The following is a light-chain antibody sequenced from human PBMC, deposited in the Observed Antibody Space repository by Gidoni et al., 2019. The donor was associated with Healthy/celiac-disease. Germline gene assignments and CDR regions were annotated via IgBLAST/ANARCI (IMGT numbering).Light chain of an antibody. CDR2: DAS. CDR1: QSVSSY. J-gene: IGKJ4*01. Sequence: EIVLTQSPATLSLSPGERATLSCRASQSVSSYLAWYQQKPGQARRLLIYDASNRATGVPARFSGSGSGTDFTLTISSLEPEDFAVYSCQQRSNWLPLTFXGXTKVEIK. V-gene: IGKV3-11*01. CDR3: QQRSNWLPLT.